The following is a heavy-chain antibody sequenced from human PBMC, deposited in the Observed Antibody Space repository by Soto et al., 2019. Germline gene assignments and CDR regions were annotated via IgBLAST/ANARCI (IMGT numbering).Heavy chain of an antibody. CDR3: GYGSVHPFDY. V-gene: IGHV4-59*01. D-gene: IGHD3-10*01. Sequence: GGSISSYYWSWIRQPPGKGLEWIGYIYYSGSTNYNPSLKSRVTISVDTSKNQFSLKLSSVTAADTAVYYCGYGSVHPFDYWGQGTLVTVSS. J-gene: IGHJ4*02. CDR1: GGSISSYY. CDR2: IYYSGST.